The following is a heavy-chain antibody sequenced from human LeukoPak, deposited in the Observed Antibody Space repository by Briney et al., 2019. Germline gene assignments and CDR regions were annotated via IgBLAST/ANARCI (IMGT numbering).Heavy chain of an antibody. CDR3: ARCPGGYSRYYYYGMDV. Sequence: SETLSLTCTVSGGSVSSGTYYWSWIRQPPGKGLESIGYIYYSGSTNYNPSLKSRVTISVDTSKNQFSLKLSSVTAADTAVYYCARCPGGYSRYYYYGMDVWGRGTTVTVSS. J-gene: IGHJ6*02. D-gene: IGHD3-22*01. CDR1: GGSVSSGTYY. CDR2: IYYSGST. V-gene: IGHV4-61*01.